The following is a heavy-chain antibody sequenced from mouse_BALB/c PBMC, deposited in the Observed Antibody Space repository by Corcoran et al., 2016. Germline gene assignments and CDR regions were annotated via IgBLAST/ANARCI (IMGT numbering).Heavy chain of an antibody. CDR3: ARGYDGYDYAMDY. Sequence: EVQLQQSGPELGKPGASVKISCKASGYSFTGYNMYWVKQSHRKSLEWIGYIDPYNGGTSYNQKSKGKATLTVDKSSSTAYMHLNSLTSEDSAIYYCARGYDGYDYAMDYWGQGTSVTVSS. J-gene: IGHJ4*01. CDR2: IDPYNGGT. CDR1: GYSFTGYN. V-gene: IGHV1S135*01. D-gene: IGHD2-3*01.